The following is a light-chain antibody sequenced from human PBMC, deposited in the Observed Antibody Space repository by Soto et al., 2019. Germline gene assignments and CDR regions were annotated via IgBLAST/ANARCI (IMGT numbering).Light chain of an antibody. J-gene: IGKJ2*01. CDR1: QSVSSSY. CDR2: GAS. V-gene: IGKV3-20*01. Sequence: EIVLTQSPGTLSLSPGERATLSCRASQSVSSSYLAWYQQQAGQAPRLLIYGASSSTTSIPERFSGSGSGAYFPLTISRLEAEVFAVYYCHKYGCPPLNTFGQGTKLEIK. CDR3: HKYGCPPLNT.